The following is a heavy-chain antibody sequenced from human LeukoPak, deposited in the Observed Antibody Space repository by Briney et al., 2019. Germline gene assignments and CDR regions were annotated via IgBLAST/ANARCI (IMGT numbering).Heavy chain of an antibody. CDR1: GFTVSSNY. CDR3: ARDIAARGYNWFDP. Sequence: GGSLRLSCAASGFTVSSNYMSWVRQAPGKGLEWVSVIYSGGSTYYADSVKGRFTISRDNSKNTLYLQMNSLRAEDTAVYYCARDIAARGYNWFDPWGQGTLLTVSS. D-gene: IGHD6-6*01. J-gene: IGHJ5*02. V-gene: IGHV3-53*01. CDR2: IYSGGST.